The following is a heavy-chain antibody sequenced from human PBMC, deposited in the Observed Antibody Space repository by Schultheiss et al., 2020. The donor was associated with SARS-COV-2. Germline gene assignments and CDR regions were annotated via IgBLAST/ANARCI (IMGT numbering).Heavy chain of an antibody. V-gene: IGHV3-11*04. CDR2: ISSSGSTI. CDR3: AKLTAYCGGDCFDYFDY. CDR1: GFTFSDYY. D-gene: IGHD2-21*02. J-gene: IGHJ4*02. Sequence: GGSLRLSCAASGFTFSDYYMSWIRQAPGKGLEWVSYISSSGSTIYYADSVRGRFTISRDNAKNSLFLQMNSLRAEDTAVYYCAKLTAYCGGDCFDYFDYWGQGTLVTVSS.